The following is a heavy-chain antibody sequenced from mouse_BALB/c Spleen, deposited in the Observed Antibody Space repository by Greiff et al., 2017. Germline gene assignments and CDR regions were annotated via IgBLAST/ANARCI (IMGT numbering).Heavy chain of an antibody. CDR2: IWAGGST. CDR1: GFSLTSYS. J-gene: IGHJ2*01. Sequence: QVQLKESGPGLVAPSQSLSISCTASGFSLTSYSVHWVRQPPGKGLEWLGVIWAGGSTNYNSALMSRLNISKDNSKSQVFLQMNSLQTDDTAMYYCARHGYFDYWGQGTTLTVSS. CDR3: ARHGYFDY. V-gene: IGHV2-9*02. D-gene: IGHD1-1*02.